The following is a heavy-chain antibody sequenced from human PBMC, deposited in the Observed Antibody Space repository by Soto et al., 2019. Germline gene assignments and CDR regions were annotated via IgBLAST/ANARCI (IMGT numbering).Heavy chain of an antibody. D-gene: IGHD2-21*02. CDR2: INPSEGRT. CDR3: ARTYCAADCPRRDFDY. J-gene: IGHJ4*02. CDR1: GYILSSYN. Sequence: QVQLVQSGAEVKEPGASVKVSCKASGYILSSYNMHWVRQAPGQGLEWRAIINPSEGRTSYAHKFQDRVTMTRDTSTNTVYMELSSQISDNTAVYYCARTYCAADCPRRDFDYWGQGTLVTVSS. V-gene: IGHV1-46*01.